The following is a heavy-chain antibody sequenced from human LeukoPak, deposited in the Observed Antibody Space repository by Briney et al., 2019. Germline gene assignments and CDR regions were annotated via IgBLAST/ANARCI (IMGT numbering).Heavy chain of an antibody. CDR1: GFTFSSYW. J-gene: IGHJ4*02. CDR3: ATKRYSGTYPDLDN. CDR2: INSDGSST. D-gene: IGHD1-26*01. V-gene: IGHV3-74*01. Sequence: GGSLRLSCVASGFTFSSYWMHWVRQAPGKGLVWVSHINSDGSSTSYADSVKGRFTISRDNAKNSLYLQMNSLRAEDTAVYYCATKRYSGTYPDLDNWGQGTLVTVSS.